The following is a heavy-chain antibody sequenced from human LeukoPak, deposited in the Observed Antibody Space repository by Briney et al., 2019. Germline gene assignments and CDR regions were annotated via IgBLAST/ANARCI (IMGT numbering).Heavy chain of an antibody. CDR1: GYTFTGYY. CDR2: INPKSGGT. D-gene: IGHD6-19*01. J-gene: IGHJ4*02. Sequence: ASVKVSCKASGYTFTGYYMHWVRQAPGQGLEWMGWINPKSGGTNYAQQFQGRVTMTRDTSISSTYMELSRLKSDDTAVYYCVRDLGISGWYAPPLGYFDSWGQGTLVTVSS. CDR3: VRDLGISGWYAPPLGYFDS. V-gene: IGHV1-2*02.